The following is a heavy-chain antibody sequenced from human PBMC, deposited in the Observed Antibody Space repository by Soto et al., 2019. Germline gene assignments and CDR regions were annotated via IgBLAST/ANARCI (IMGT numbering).Heavy chain of an antibody. V-gene: IGHV3-30-3*01. CDR2: ISYDGSNK. J-gene: IGHJ5*02. CDR3: ARDPGPETDPGNWFDP. CDR1: GFTFSSYA. D-gene: IGHD3-10*01. Sequence: GSLRLSCAASGFTFSSYAMHWVRQAPGKGLEWVAVISYDGSNKYYADSVKGRFTISRDNSKNTLYLQMNSLRAEDTAVYYCARDPGPETDPGNWFDPWGQGTLVTVSS.